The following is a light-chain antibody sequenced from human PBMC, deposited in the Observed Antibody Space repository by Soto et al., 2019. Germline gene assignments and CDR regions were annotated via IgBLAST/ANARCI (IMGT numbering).Light chain of an antibody. Sequence: EIVMTQSPGTLSVSPGERAILSCRASQSVSSNLAWYQQKPGQTPRLLIYGASTRATGIPARFSGSGSGTEFTLTISSLQSEDFAVYYWQQYNNWPPFTFGPGTKVDIK. CDR2: GAS. CDR3: QQYNNWPPFT. CDR1: QSVSSN. V-gene: IGKV3-15*01. J-gene: IGKJ3*01.